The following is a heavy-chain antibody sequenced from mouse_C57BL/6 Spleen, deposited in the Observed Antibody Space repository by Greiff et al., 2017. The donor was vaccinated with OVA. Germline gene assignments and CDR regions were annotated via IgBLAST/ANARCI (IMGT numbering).Heavy chain of an antibody. CDR2: IDPSDSYT. Sequence: QVQLQQPGAELVMPGASVKLSCKASGYTFTSYWMHWVKQRPGQGFEWIGEIDPSDSYTNYNQKFKGKSTLTVDKSSSTAYMQLSSLTSEDSAVYYCARQYYGSSAWFAYWGQGTLVTVSA. V-gene: IGHV1-69*01. CDR1: GYTFTSYW. CDR3: ARQYYGSSAWFAY. J-gene: IGHJ3*01. D-gene: IGHD1-1*01.